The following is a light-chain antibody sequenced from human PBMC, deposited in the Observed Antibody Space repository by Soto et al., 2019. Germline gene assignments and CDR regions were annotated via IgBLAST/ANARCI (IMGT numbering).Light chain of an antibody. Sequence: DIQMTQSPSSLSASVGDRVTITCRASQGITYYLAWYQQKPGKVPKLLIYAASTLHSGVPSRFSGGGSGADFTLTISSLQPEDVASYYCQNYNSAPVTFGGGTKVEIK. CDR3: QNYNSAPVT. CDR2: AAS. V-gene: IGKV1-27*01. J-gene: IGKJ4*01. CDR1: QGITYY.